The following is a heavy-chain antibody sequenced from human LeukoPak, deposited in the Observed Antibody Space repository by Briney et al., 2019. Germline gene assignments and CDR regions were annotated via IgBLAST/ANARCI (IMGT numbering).Heavy chain of an antibody. J-gene: IGHJ4*02. CDR2: ITGSDDRT. Sequence: PGESLRLSXAASGFTFSSYALTWVCQAPGKGLEWVSTITGSDDRTYYADSVKGRFTISRDYSKNTLHLQLNSLRAEDTAIYYCAKGPQLGSGYHPDYWGQGTLVTVSS. D-gene: IGHD3-22*01. V-gene: IGHV3-23*01. CDR1: GFTFSSYA. CDR3: AKGPQLGSGYHPDY.